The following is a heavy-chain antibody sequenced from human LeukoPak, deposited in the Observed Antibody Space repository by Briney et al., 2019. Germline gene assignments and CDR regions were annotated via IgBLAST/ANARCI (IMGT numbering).Heavy chain of an antibody. V-gene: IGHV4-39*01. J-gene: IGHJ4*02. D-gene: IGHD2-15*01. Sequence: PSETLSLTCTVSGGSISSSSYYWGWIRQPPGKALEWIGSIYYSGSTYYNPSLKSRVTISVDTSKNQFSLKLSSVTAADTAVYYCARHRSVWLAAPFDDWGQGTLVTVSS. CDR1: GGSISSSSYY. CDR2: IYYSGST. CDR3: ARHRSVWLAAPFDD.